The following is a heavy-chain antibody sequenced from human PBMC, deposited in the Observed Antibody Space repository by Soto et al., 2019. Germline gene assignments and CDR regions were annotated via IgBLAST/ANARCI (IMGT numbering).Heavy chain of an antibody. CDR2: IYYSGST. CDR3: AREGIGDSSGYYYVHYFDY. CDR1: GGSISSYY. J-gene: IGHJ4*02. Sequence: TSETLSLTCTVSGGSISSYYWSWIRQPPGKGLEWIVYIYYSGSTNYNPSLKSRVTISVDTSKNQFSLKLSSVTAADTAVYYCAREGIGDSSGYYYVHYFDYWGQGTLVTVSS. V-gene: IGHV4-59*01. D-gene: IGHD3-22*01.